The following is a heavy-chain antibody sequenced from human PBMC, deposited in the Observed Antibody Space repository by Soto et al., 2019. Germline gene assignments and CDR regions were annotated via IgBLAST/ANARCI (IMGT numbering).Heavy chain of an antibody. Sequence: QVQLVQSGAEVKKPGSSVKVSCKASGGTFSSYAISWVRQAPGQGLEWMGGSIPIFGTANYAQKFQGRVTITADESTSTAYMELSSLRSEDTAVYYCARDRVPPVRGVIGYYGMDVWGQGTTVTVSS. CDR3: ARDRVPPVRGVIGYYGMDV. J-gene: IGHJ6*02. CDR1: GGTFSSYA. V-gene: IGHV1-69*01. CDR2: SIPIFGTA. D-gene: IGHD3-10*01.